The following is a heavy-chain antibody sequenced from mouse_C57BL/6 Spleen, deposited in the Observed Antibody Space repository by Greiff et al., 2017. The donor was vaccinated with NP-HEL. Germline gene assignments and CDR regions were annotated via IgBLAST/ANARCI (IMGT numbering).Heavy chain of an antibody. CDR2: IWSDGST. V-gene: IGHV2-6*03. Sequence: VMLVESGPGLVAPSQSLSITCTVSGFSLTSYGVHWVRQPPGKGLEWLVVIWSDGSTTYNSALKSRLSISKDNSKSQVFLKMNSLQTDDTAMNYCARRGDYDNYYAMDYWGQGTSVTVSS. J-gene: IGHJ4*01. CDR3: ARRGDYDNYYAMDY. D-gene: IGHD2-4*01. CDR1: GFSLTSYG.